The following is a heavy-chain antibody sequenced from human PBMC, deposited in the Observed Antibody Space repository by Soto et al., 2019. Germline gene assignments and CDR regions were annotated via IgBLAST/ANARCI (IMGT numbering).Heavy chain of an antibody. D-gene: IGHD1-7*01. CDR1: GYSISSGYY. CDR2: IYHSGST. Sequence: SETLSLTCAVSGYSISSGYYWGWIRQPPGKGLEWIGSIYHSGSTYYNPSLKSRVTISVDTSKNQCSLKLSSVTAADTAVCYCARALDYNWNYDYWGQGTLVTVSS. V-gene: IGHV4-38-2*01. J-gene: IGHJ4*02. CDR3: ARALDYNWNYDY.